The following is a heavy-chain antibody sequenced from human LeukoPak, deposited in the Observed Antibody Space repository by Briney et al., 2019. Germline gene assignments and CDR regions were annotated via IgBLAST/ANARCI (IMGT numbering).Heavy chain of an antibody. V-gene: IGHV1-58*02. CDR1: GFTFTSSA. D-gene: IGHD6-13*01. CDR2: IVVGSGNT. J-gene: IGHJ6*02. Sequence: GASVKVSCKASGFTFTSSAMQWVRQARGQRLEWIGWIVVGSGNTNYAQKFQERVTITRDMSTSTAYMELSSLRSEDTAVYYCAADLRKQPYYYYYYGMDVWGQGTTVTVSS. CDR3: AADLRKQPYYYYYYGMDV.